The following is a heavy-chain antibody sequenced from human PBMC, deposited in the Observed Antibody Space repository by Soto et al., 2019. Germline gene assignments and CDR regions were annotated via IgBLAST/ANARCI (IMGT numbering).Heavy chain of an antibody. J-gene: IGHJ4*02. V-gene: IGHV1-69*06. CDR2: IIPIFGTA. D-gene: IGHD3-22*01. Sequence: GASVKVSCKASGGTFSSYAISWVRQAPGQGLEWMGGIIPIFGTANYAQKFQGRVTITADKSTSTAYMELSSLRSEDTAVCYCARESHYYDSSGYTLIDYWGQGTLVTVSS. CDR1: GGTFSSYA. CDR3: ARESHYYDSSGYTLIDY.